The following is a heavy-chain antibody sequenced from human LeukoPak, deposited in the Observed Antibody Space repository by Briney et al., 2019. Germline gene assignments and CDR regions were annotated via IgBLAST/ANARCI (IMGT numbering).Heavy chain of an antibody. D-gene: IGHD2-2*02. J-gene: IGHJ6*02. CDR3: AGGYCSSTSCYKYYYYYYGKDV. CDR1: GGSISSSSYY. Sequence: SETLSLTCTVSGGSISSSSYYWGWIRQPPGKGLEWIGSIYYSGSTYYNPSLKSRVTISVDTSKNQFSLKLSSVTAADTAVYYCAGGYCSSTSCYKYYYYYYGKDVWGQGTTVTVSS. CDR2: IYYSGST. V-gene: IGHV4-39*01.